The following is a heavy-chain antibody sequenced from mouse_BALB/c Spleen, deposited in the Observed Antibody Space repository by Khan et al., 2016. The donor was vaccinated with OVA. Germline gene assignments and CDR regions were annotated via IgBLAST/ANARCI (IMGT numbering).Heavy chain of an antibody. J-gene: IGHJ4*01. CDR2: IWSDGST. V-gene: IGHV2-6*02. CDR1: GFSLTSYG. D-gene: IGHD2-3*01. CDR3: ARWFDGYSSLYAMDY. Sequence: VELVESGPGLVAPSQSLSITCTVSGFSLTSYGVHWVRQPPGKGLEWLVVIWSDGSTNYHSVLKSRLSISKDNSKSQVFLKMNSLQTDDTAIYYCARWFDGYSSLYAMDYWGQGTSVTVSS.